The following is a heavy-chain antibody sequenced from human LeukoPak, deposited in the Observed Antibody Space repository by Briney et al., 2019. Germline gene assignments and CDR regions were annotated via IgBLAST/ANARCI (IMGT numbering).Heavy chain of an antibody. CDR1: GGSIRSYY. J-gene: IGHJ4*02. Sequence: SETLSLTCTVSGGSIRSYYWSWIRQPPGKGLEWIGYIFYSGGANYNPSLKSRVTISVDTSKNQFSLKLSSVTAADTAVYYCAAPCSNYYDSSGYHNWGQGTLVTVSS. V-gene: IGHV4-59*12. CDR2: IFYSGGA. CDR3: AAPCSNYYDSSGYHN. D-gene: IGHD3-22*01.